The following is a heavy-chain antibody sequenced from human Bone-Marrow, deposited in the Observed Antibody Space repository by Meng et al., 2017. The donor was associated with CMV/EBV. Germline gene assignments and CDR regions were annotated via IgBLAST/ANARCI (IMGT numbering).Heavy chain of an antibody. J-gene: IGHJ4*02. D-gene: IGHD3-22*01. CDR2: INWNGGST. CDR3: AKDIIPGITMIVYYFDY. Sequence: ETLSFTCAASGFTVSSNYMSWVRQAPGKGLEWVSGINWNGGSTGYADSVKGRFTISRDNAKNSLYLQMNSLRAEDTALYYCAKDIIPGITMIVYYFDYWGQETLVTVSS. V-gene: IGHV3-20*04. CDR1: GFTVSSNY.